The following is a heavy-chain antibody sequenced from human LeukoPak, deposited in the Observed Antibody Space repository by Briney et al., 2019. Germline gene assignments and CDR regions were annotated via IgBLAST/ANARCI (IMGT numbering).Heavy chain of an antibody. V-gene: IGHV1-3*01. CDR3: ARAWQLGYCSGGSCYPGHHWFDP. Sequence: ASVKVSCKASGYTFTSYAMHWVRQAPGQRLEWMGWINAGNGNTKYSQKFQGRVTITRDTSASTAYMELSSLRSEDTAVYYCARAWQLGYCSGGSCYPGHHWFDPRGQGTLVTVSS. CDR2: INAGNGNT. J-gene: IGHJ5*02. CDR1: GYTFTSYA. D-gene: IGHD2-15*01.